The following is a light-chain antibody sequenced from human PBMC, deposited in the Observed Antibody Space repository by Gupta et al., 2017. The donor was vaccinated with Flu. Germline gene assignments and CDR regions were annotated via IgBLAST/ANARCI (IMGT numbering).Light chain of an antibody. CDR1: SSDVGGYNF. J-gene: IGLJ1*01. V-gene: IGLV2-14*01. Sequence: SITISCSGTSSDVGGYNFVSWYQQHPDKAPKLMIYEVIHRPSGVSSRFSGSKSGNTASLTISGHQAEDEADYYCSSYTDTSPYVFGTGTKVTVL. CDR3: SSYTDTSPYV. CDR2: EVI.